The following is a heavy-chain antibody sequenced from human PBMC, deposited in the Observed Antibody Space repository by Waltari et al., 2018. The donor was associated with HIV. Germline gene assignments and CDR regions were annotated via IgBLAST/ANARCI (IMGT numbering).Heavy chain of an antibody. D-gene: IGHD3-10*01. CDR2: ISWNSGSI. CDR1: GSTFDVYA. Sequence: EVPLVESGGGLVQPGRSLKVSCAASGSTFDVYAMHWVRQAPGKGLEWVSGISWNSGSIGYADSVKGRFTISRDNAKNSLYLQMNSLRAEDTALYYCAKGTAEYYGSGRLGVWGQGTTVTVSS. CDR3: AKGTAEYYGSGRLGV. V-gene: IGHV3-9*01. J-gene: IGHJ6*02.